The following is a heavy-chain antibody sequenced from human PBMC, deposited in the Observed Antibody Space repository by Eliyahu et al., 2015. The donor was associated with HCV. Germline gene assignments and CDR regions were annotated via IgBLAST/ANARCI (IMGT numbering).Heavy chain of an antibody. J-gene: IGHJ5*02. CDR2: ISYDGSNK. CDR1: GFXFXSXX. Sequence: QVQLVESGGGVVQPGRSLRLSCAASGFXFXSXXXHWVRQAPGKGLEWVAVISYDGSNKYYADSVKGRFTISRDNSKNTLYLQMNSLRAEDTAVYYCARDRCSSTSCYGLGWFDPWGQGTLVTVSS. D-gene: IGHD2-2*01. CDR3: ARDRCSSTSCYGLGWFDP. V-gene: IGHV3-30*03.